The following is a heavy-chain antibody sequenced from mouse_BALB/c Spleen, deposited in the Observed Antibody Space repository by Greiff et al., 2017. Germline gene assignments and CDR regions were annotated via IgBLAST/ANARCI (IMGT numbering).Heavy chain of an antibody. J-gene: IGHJ3*01. CDR2: IDPETGGT. Sequence: QVQLKESGAELVRPGASVTLSCKASGYTFTDYEMHWVKQTPVHGLEWIGAIDPETGGTAYNQKFKGKATLTADKSSSTAYMELRSLTSEDSAVYYCTRENDGYAWFAYWGQGTLVTVSA. CDR3: TRENDGYAWFAY. D-gene: IGHD2-3*01. V-gene: IGHV1-15*01. CDR1: GYTFTDYE.